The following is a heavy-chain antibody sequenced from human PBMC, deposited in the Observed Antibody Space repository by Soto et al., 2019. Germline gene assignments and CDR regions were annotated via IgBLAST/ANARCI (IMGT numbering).Heavy chain of an antibody. CDR1: GGTFSSYT. CDR3: ARDLGELRSGSYHPFDP. CDR2: IIPILGIA. V-gene: IGHV1-69*08. D-gene: IGHD3-10*01. J-gene: IGHJ5*02. Sequence: QVQLVQSGAEVKKPGSSVKVSCKASGGTFSSYTISWVRQAPGQGLEWMGRIIPILGIANYAQKFQGRVTITADKSTSTAYMEMSSLRSEDTAVYYCARDLGELRSGSYHPFDPWGQGTLVTVSS.